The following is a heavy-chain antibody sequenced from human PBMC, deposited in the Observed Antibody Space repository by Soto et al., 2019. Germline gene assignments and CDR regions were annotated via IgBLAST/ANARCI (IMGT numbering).Heavy chain of an antibody. J-gene: IGHJ3*02. CDR2: IYYTGAT. V-gene: IGHV4-30-2*03. D-gene: IGHD3-22*01. CDR3: ARLMYYYDSSGYYIDAFDI. CDR1: GGSISSGGYS. Sequence: SETLSLTCAVSGGSISSGGYSWSWIRQPPGKGLEWIGFIYYTGATYFNPSLKSRVTMSVDTSENQFSLRLSSVTAADTALYYCARLMYYYDSSGYYIDAFDIWGQGTTVTVSS.